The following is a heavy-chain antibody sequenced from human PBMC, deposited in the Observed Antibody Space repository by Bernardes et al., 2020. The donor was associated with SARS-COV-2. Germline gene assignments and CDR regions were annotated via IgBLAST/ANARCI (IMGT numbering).Heavy chain of an antibody. V-gene: IGHV3-53*01. J-gene: IGHJ3*01. CDR3: ARQSVGPSAFDV. CDR1: GFIVSSAY. Sequence: GRPLRFSCAASGFIVSSAYMIWVRRAPGMGLEWVSVIYSGGGTYYTDSVKGRFTISRDNSKNTLYLQMNSLRAGDTAVYYCARQSVGPSAFDVWGQGTMVTVSS. D-gene: IGHD1-26*01. CDR2: IYSGGGT.